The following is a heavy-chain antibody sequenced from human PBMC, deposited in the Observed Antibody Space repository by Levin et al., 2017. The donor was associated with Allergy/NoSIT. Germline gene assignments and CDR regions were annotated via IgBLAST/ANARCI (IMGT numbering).Heavy chain of an antibody. CDR3: TTDGFGGGFEY. CDR2: IKRKTEGGTT. D-gene: IGHD3-16*01. V-gene: IGHV3-15*01. Sequence: GESLKISCAASGFTFSNAWMSWVRQAPGKGLEWVGRIKRKTEGGTTDYAAPVKGRFTISRDDSKTTLYLQMNSLKTEDTAVYYCTTDGFGGGFEYWGQGTLVTVSS. J-gene: IGHJ4*02. CDR1: GFTFSNAW.